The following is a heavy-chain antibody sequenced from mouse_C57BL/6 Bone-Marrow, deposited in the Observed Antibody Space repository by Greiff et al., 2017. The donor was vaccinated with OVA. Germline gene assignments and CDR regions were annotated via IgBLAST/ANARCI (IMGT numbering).Heavy chain of an antibody. CDR2: INPSTGGT. J-gene: IGHJ2*01. CDR1: GYSFTGYY. V-gene: IGHV1-42*01. Sequence: EVKLQESGPELVKPGASVKISCKASGYSFTGYYMNWVKQSPEKSLEWIGEINPSTGGTTYNQKFKAKATLTVDKSSSTAYMQLKSLTSEDSAVYYCARGGTTVVSHFDYWGQGTTLTVSS. CDR3: ARGGTTVVSHFDY. D-gene: IGHD1-1*01.